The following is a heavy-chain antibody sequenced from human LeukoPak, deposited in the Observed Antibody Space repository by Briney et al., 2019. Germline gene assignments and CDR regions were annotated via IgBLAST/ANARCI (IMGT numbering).Heavy chain of an antibody. D-gene: IGHD3-22*01. CDR3: AKDPASYYYDSSGYYYGG. CDR1: GFTFSSYG. J-gene: IGHJ4*02. Sequence: GGSLRLSCAASGFTFSSYGMHWVRQAPGKGLEWVAFIRYDGSNKYYADSVKGRFTISRDNSKNTLYLQMNSLRAEDTAVCYCAKDPASYYYDSSGYYYGGWGQGTLVTVSS. CDR2: IRYDGSNK. V-gene: IGHV3-30*02.